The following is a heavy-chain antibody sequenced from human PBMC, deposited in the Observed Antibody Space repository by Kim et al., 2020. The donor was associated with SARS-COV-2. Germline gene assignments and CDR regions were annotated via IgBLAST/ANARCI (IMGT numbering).Heavy chain of an antibody. CDR2: IKQDGSEK. V-gene: IGHV3-7*05. CDR1: GFTFSSYW. D-gene: IGHD2-2*01. Sequence: GGSLRLSCAASGFTFSSYWMSWVRQAPGKGLEWVANIKQDGSEKYYVDSVKGRFTISRDNAKNSLYLQMNSLRAEDTAVYYCAREQTAAFYYYYYGMDVWGQGTTVTVSS. J-gene: IGHJ6*02. CDR3: AREQTAAFYYYYYGMDV.